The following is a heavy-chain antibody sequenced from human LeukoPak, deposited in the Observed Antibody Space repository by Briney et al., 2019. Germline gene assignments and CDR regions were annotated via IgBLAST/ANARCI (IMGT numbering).Heavy chain of an antibody. Sequence: SQTLSLTCTVSGGSISSGSYYWSWIRQPAGKGLEWIGRIYTSGSTNYNPSLKSRVTISVDTSKNQFSLKLSSVTAADTAVYYCARVCNIAAAGWAPYYYYMDVWGKGTTVTVSS. D-gene: IGHD6-13*01. CDR2: IYTSGST. CDR1: GGSISSGSYY. V-gene: IGHV4-61*02. J-gene: IGHJ6*03. CDR3: ARVCNIAAAGWAPYYYYMDV.